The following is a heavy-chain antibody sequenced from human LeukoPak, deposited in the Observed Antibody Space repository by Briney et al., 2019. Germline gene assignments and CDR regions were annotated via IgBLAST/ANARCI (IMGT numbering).Heavy chain of an antibody. D-gene: IGHD6-13*01. Sequence: GASVNVSCKASGGTFSSYAISWVRQAPGQGLEWMGGIIPIFGTANYAQKFQGRVTITADESTSTAYMELSSLRSEDTAVYYCARDRRRSSSWYGWFDPWGQGTLVTVSS. V-gene: IGHV1-69*13. CDR2: IIPIFGTA. J-gene: IGHJ5*02. CDR1: GGTFSSYA. CDR3: ARDRRRSSSWYGWFDP.